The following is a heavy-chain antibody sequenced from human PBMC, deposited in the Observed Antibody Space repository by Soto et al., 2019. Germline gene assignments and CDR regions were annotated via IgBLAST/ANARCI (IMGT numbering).Heavy chain of an antibody. CDR3: ARERPDGARLDP. D-gene: IGHD6-6*01. CDR2: IYHSGST. Sequence: SETLSLTCAVSGGSISSGGYSWSWIRQPPGKGLEWIGYIYHSGSTYYDPSLKSRVTISVDRSKNQFSLKLSSVTAADTAVYYCARERPDGARLDPWGQGTLVTVSS. J-gene: IGHJ5*02. V-gene: IGHV4-30-2*01. CDR1: GGSISSGGYS.